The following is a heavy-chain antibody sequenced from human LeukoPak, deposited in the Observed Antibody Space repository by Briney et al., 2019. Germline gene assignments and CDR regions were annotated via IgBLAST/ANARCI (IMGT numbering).Heavy chain of an antibody. Sequence: ASVKVSCKTSGYDFSAYYLHWVRQAPGQGLEWMGRINPNSGDTNYAQKFQGRVTMTRDTSISTAYKELSRLTSDDTAMYYCARDYCSSTSCLFDYWGQGTLVTVSS. D-gene: IGHD2-2*01. CDR3: ARDYCSSTSCLFDY. CDR2: INPNSGDT. CDR1: GYDFSAYY. J-gene: IGHJ4*02. V-gene: IGHV1-2*06.